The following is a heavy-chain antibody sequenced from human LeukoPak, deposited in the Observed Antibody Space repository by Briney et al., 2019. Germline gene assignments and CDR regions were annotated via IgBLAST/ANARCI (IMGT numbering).Heavy chain of an antibody. V-gene: IGHV3-74*01. CDR2: INGDGSTL. Sequence: GGSLRLSCAASGFIFSRYWMHWVRQAPGKGLVWVSRINGDGSTLSYADSVKGRFTISRDNAKNTLYLQMNSLRAEDTAVYYCAVSYDFWSGYYLNAEYFQHWGQGTLVTVSS. D-gene: IGHD3-3*01. CDR1: GFIFSRYW. CDR3: AVSYDFWSGYYLNAEYFQH. J-gene: IGHJ1*01.